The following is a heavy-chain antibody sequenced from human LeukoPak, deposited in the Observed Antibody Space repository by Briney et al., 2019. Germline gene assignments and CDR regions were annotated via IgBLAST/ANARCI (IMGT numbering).Heavy chain of an antibody. CDR2: ISGSGGST. CDR1: GFTFSSYA. J-gene: IGHJ4*02. Sequence: GGSLRLSCAASGFTFSSYAMSWVRQAPGKGLEWVSAISGSGGSTYYADSVRGRFTISRDNSKNTLYLQMNSLRAEDTAVYYCAKDSGHYGDYSSYWGQGTLVTVSS. V-gene: IGHV3-23*01. D-gene: IGHD4-17*01. CDR3: AKDSGHYGDYSSY.